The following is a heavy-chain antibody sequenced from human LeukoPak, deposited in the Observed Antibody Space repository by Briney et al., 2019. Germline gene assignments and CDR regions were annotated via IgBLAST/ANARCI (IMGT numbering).Heavy chain of an antibody. CDR2: SGSGGST. CDR3: AKDPDCTSGVCYTFFDY. CDR1: GFTFSRYG. D-gene: IGHD2-8*01. Sequence: GGSLRLSCAASGFTFSRYGMSWVRQAPGKGLEWVSASGSGGSTYYADSVKGWFTISRDNSKNTLYLQMNSLRAEDTAVYYCAKDPDCTSGVCYTFFDYWGQGTLVTVSS. V-gene: IGHV3-23*01. J-gene: IGHJ4*02.